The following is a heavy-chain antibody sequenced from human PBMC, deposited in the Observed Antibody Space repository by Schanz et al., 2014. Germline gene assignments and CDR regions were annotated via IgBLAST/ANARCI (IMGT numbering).Heavy chain of an antibody. V-gene: IGHV3-48*01. CDR1: GITFSGYS. J-gene: IGHJ3*01. Sequence: EVQLVESGGGLAQPGGSLRLSCAASGITFSGYSMNWVRQAPGKGLEWVSYISGSSSTKYYADSVKGRFTISRDNGKKSLYLQINSLRAENPAVYCGAGNNKSVLSSPRHDAFDVWGQGTVVTVSS. CDR2: ISGSSSTK. CDR3: AGNNKSVLSSPRHDAFDV.